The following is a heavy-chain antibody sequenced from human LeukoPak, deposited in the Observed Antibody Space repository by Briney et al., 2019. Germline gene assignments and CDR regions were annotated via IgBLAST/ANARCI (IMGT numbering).Heavy chain of an antibody. Sequence: PGGSLRLSCAASGFTFSSYSMNWVRQAPGKGLEWVSSISSSSSYIYHADSVKGRFTISRDNAKNSLYLQMNSLRAEDTAVYYCARVSEQYTYSSSRGYFDYWGQGTLVTVSS. CDR1: GFTFSSYS. D-gene: IGHD6-13*01. J-gene: IGHJ4*02. CDR3: ARVSEQYTYSSSRGYFDY. CDR2: ISSSSSYI. V-gene: IGHV3-21*01.